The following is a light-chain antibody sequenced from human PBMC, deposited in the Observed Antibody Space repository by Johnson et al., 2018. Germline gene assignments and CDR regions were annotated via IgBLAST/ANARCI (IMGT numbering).Light chain of an antibody. V-gene: IGLV1-51*02. CDR1: SSNIGNNY. Sequence: QSVLTQPPSVSVAPGQKVTISCSGSSSNIGNNYVSWYQQLPGTAPKLLIYENNKRPSGIPDRFSGSKSGTSATLGITGLQTGAEADYYCGTWDSSLSAGNVFGTGTKVTVL. CDR3: GTWDSSLSAGNV. CDR2: ENN. J-gene: IGLJ1*01.